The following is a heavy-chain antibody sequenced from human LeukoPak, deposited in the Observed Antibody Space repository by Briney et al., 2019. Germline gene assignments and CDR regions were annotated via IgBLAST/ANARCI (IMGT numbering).Heavy chain of an antibody. V-gene: IGHV4-34*01. D-gene: IGHD2-15*01. CDR2: INHSGST. CDR1: GGSFSGYY. Sequence: SETLSLTCAVYGGSFSGYYWSWIRQPPGKGLEWIGEINHSGSTNYNPSLKSRVTISVDTSKNQFSLKLSSVTAADTAVYYCARGLNVGYCSGGSCYSDYWGQGNLVTVSS. J-gene: IGHJ4*02. CDR3: ARGLNVGYCSGGSCYSDY.